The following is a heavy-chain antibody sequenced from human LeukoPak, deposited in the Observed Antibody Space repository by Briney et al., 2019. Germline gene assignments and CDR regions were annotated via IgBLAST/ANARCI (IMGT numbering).Heavy chain of an antibody. V-gene: IGHV4-39*02. CDR3: ARKGRDAFDI. CDR1: GGSISSSSYY. Sequence: SATLSLTCTVSGGSISSSSYYWGWIRQPPGKGLEWGGSIYYSGRTYYNPSLECRVAIPVDTSNNYFSLRRSSVSAADMALYYCARKGRDAFDIWGQGTMVTVSS. CDR2: IYYSGRT. J-gene: IGHJ3*02.